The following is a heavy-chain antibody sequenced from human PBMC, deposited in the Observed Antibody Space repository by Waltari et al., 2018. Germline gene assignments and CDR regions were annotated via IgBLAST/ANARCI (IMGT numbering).Heavy chain of an antibody. V-gene: IGHV3-48*04. CDR2: ITSSSSTT. J-gene: IGHJ5*02. Sequence: EVQLLESGGGLVQPGGSLRLSCAASGFAFSTYSMNWVRRAPGKGLELVSYITSSSSTTHYADSVKGRLTISRDNAQNSLYLQMSSLRAEDTAVYYCARDPYDSSGYYYPSWFDPWGQGTLVIVSS. D-gene: IGHD3-22*01. CDR3: ARDPYDSSGYYYPSWFDP. CDR1: GFAFSTYS.